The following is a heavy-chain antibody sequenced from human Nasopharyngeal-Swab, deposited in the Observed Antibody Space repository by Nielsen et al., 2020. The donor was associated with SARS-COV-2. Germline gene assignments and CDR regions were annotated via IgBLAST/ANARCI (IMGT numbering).Heavy chain of an antibody. CDR2: INPNSGGT. D-gene: IGHD6-13*01. Sequence: ASVKVSCKASGYTFTGYYMHWVRQAPGQGLEWMGWINPNSGGTNYAQKFQGRVTMTRDTSTSTVYMELSSLRSEDTAVYYCARDEGDQLLHYGYSSSWYPGYWGQGTLVTVSS. CDR3: ARDEGDQLLHYGYSSSWYPGY. J-gene: IGHJ4*02. CDR1: GYTFTGYY. V-gene: IGHV1-2*02.